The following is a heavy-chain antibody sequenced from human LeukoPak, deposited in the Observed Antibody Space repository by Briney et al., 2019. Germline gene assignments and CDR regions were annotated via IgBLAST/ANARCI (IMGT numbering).Heavy chain of an antibody. CDR2: IHYDSTTE. Sequence: GGSLRLSCAASGFAFSSYGMHWVRQAPGKGLEWVAYIHYDSTTEDYADSVKGRFTISRDNSKNTLYLQMNSLRAEDTAVYYCAKDRAIVVVVAATPLDYWGQGTLVTVSS. V-gene: IGHV3-30*02. CDR1: GFAFSSYG. D-gene: IGHD2-15*01. CDR3: AKDRAIVVVVAATPLDY. J-gene: IGHJ4*02.